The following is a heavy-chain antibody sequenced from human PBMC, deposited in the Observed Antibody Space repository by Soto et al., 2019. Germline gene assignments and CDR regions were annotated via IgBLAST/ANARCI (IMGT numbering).Heavy chain of an antibody. Sequence: ASVKVSCKASGGTFSSYAISWVRQAPGQGLEWMGGIIPIFGTANYAQKFQGRVTITADESTSTAYMELSSLRSEDTAVYYCARTAVRGYSSGWYNWFDPWGQGTLVTVYS. J-gene: IGHJ5*02. CDR1: GGTFSSYA. CDR2: IIPIFGTA. D-gene: IGHD6-19*01. V-gene: IGHV1-69*13. CDR3: ARTAVRGYSSGWYNWFDP.